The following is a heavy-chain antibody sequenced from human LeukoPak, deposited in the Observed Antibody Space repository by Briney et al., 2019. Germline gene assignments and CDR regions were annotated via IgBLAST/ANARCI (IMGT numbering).Heavy chain of an antibody. J-gene: IGHJ4*02. CDR1: GFTFSSYA. CDR2: ISYAGSNK. CDR3: ARASIVVVTAILSFDY. V-gene: IGHV3-30-3*01. D-gene: IGHD2-21*02. Sequence: GGSLRLSCAASGFTFSSYAMHWVRQAPRKGLEWVAVISYAGSNKYYADSVKGRFTIFRENSKNTLYLQMNSLRAEDTAVYYCARASIVVVTAILSFDYWGQGTLVTVSS.